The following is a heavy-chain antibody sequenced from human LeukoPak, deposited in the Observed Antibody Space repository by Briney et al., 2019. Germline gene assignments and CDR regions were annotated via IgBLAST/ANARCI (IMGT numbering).Heavy chain of an antibody. V-gene: IGHV3-64*01. CDR3: ARVLRDASGYYDY. CDR1: GFTFSSYA. D-gene: IGHD3-22*01. J-gene: IGHJ4*02. Sequence: PGGSLRLSCAASGFTFSSYAMHWVRQAPGKGLEYVSAISIHGGDIYYANSVKGRFTISRDNSKNTLYLQMGSLRAEDMAVYYCARVLRDASGYYDYWGQGTLVTVSS. CDR2: ISIHGGDI.